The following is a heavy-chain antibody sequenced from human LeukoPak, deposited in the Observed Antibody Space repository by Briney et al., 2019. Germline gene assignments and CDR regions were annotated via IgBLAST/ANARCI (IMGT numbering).Heavy chain of an antibody. V-gene: IGHV4-59*08. Sequence: SETLSLTCTVSGGSISSYYWSWIRQPPGKGLEWIGYMYYSGTTNYNPSLKSRVTISVDTSKSQFSLKLSSVTAADTAVYYCAKRDDGSGSDKYYFDYWGQGTLVTVSS. CDR1: GGSISSYY. D-gene: IGHD3-10*01. J-gene: IGHJ4*02. CDR2: MYYSGTT. CDR3: AKRDDGSGSDKYYFDY.